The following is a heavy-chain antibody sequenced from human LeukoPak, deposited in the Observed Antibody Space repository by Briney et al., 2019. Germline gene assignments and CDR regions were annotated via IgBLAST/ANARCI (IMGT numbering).Heavy chain of an antibody. J-gene: IGHJ6*02. CDR2: ISAYNGNT. Sequence: ASVKVSCKASGYTFTSYGISWVRQAPGQGLEWMGWISAYNGNTNYAQKLQGRVTMTTDTSTSTAYMELRSLRSDDTAVYYCARFMVRGVIILHYYYYGMDAWGQGTTVTVSS. D-gene: IGHD3-10*01. CDR1: GYTFTSYG. V-gene: IGHV1-18*01. CDR3: ARFMVRGVIILHYYYYGMDA.